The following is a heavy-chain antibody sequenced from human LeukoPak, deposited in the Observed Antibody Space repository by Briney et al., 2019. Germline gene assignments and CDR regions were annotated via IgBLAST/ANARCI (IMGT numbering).Heavy chain of an antibody. V-gene: IGHV4-59*01. CDR1: GGSISSYY. J-gene: IGHJ5*02. Sequence: SETLSLTCTVSGGSISSYYWSWIRQPPGKGLEWIGYIYYSGSTNYNPSLKSRVTISVDMSKNQFSLKLSSVTAADTAVYYCARVPYGDYVFDPWGQGTLVTVSS. CDR3: ARVPYGDYVFDP. D-gene: IGHD4-17*01. CDR2: IYYSGST.